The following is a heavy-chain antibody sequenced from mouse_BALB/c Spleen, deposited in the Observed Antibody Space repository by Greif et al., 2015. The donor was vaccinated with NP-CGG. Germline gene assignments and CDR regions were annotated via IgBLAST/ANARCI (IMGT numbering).Heavy chain of an antibody. Sequence: VQLQQSGPELVKPGASVKISCKASGYSFTSYYIHWVKQRPGQGLEWIGWIFPGSGNTKYNEKFKGKATLTADTSSSTAYMQLSSLTSEDSAVYFCARGGYRYDLYYFDYWGQGTTLTVSS. J-gene: IGHJ2*01. CDR3: ARGGYRYDLYYFDY. D-gene: IGHD2-14*01. CDR2: IFPGSGNT. CDR1: GYSFTSYY. V-gene: IGHV1-66*01.